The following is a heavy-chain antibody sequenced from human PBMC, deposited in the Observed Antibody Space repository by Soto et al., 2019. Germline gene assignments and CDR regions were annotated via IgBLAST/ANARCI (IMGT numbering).Heavy chain of an antibody. J-gene: IGHJ4*02. D-gene: IGHD3-22*01. CDR3: AKGRESSGSYRPFDY. CDR2: ISGGGVAT. Sequence: EVQVLESGGGLGQPGGSLRLSCAASGFTFSSYAMSWVRQAPGKGLEWVSAISGGGVATNYADSVKGRFTISRAKSKNSLYLQMNSLRAEDTAVCYCAKGRESSGSYRPFDYWGQGTLVTVSS. V-gene: IGHV3-23*01. CDR1: GFTFSSYA.